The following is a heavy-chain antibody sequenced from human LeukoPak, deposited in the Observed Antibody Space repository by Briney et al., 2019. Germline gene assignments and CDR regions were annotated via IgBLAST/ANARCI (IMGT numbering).Heavy chain of an antibody. V-gene: IGHV3-23*01. Sequence: PGGSLRLSCAASGFTFSAYSMNWVRQAPGKGLEWVSAISDSGGSTYYADSVKGRFTISRDNSKNTLYLQMNSLRAEDTAIYYCAKQRGTAMVRPFDYWGQGTLVTVSS. CDR1: GFTFSAYS. J-gene: IGHJ4*02. CDR2: ISDSGGST. D-gene: IGHD5-18*01. CDR3: AKQRGTAMVRPFDY.